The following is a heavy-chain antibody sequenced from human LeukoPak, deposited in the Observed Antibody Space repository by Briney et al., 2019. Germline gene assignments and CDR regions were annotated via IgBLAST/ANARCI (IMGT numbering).Heavy chain of an antibody. D-gene: IGHD3-22*01. CDR1: GGSFSGYY. J-gene: IGHJ4*02. CDR3: ARGLDYYDSSGLDY. CDR2: INHSGST. Sequence: SETLSLTCAVYGGSFSGYYWSWIRQPPGKGLEWIGEINHSGSTNYNPSLKSRVTISVDTSKSQFSLKLSSVTAADTAVYYCARGLDYYDSSGLDYWGQGTLVTVSS. V-gene: IGHV4-34*01.